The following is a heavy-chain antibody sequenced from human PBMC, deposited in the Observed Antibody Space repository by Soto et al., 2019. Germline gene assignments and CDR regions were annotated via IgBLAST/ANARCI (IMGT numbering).Heavy chain of an antibody. CDR3: ARAADMAVGTGSYYYYYMDV. V-gene: IGHV1-2*04. J-gene: IGHJ6*03. CDR1: GYTFTGYY. D-gene: IGHD6-19*01. Sequence: QVQLVQSGAEVKKPGASVKVSCKASGYTFTGYYMHWVRQAPGQGLEWMGWINPNSGGTNYAQKFQGWVTMPRDTSISTAYMELSRLRSDDTAVYYCARAADMAVGTGSYYYYYMDVWGKGTTVTVSS. CDR2: INPNSGGT.